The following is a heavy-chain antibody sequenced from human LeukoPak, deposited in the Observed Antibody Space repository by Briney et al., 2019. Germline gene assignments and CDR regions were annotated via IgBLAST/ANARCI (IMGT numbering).Heavy chain of an antibody. CDR2: IIPILGIA. D-gene: IGHD3-16*01. Sequence: GSSVKVSCKASGGTFSSYAISWVRQAPGQGLEWMGRIIPILGIANYAQKFQGRVTITADKSTSTAYMELSSLRSEDTAVYYCAKDQDFMKIDYWGQGTLVTVSS. CDR1: GGTFSSYA. V-gene: IGHV1-69*04. CDR3: AKDQDFMKIDY. J-gene: IGHJ4*02.